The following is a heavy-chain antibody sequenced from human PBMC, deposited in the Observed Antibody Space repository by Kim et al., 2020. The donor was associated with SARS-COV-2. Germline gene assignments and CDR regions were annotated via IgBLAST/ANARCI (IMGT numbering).Heavy chain of an antibody. V-gene: IGHV4-31*02. CDR3: ARASGKQFDY. J-gene: IGHJ4*02. Sequence: STYYNPSLKSRVTISVDTSKNQFSLKLSSVTAADTAVYYCARASGKQFDYWGQGTLVTVSS. D-gene: IGHD1-26*01. CDR2: ST.